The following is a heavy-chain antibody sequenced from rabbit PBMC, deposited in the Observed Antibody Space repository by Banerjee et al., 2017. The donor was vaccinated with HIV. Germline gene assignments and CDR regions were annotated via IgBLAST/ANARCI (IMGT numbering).Heavy chain of an antibody. D-gene: IGHD6-1*01. CDR1: GFDFSSYY. Sequence: QLKETGGGLVQPGGSLTLSCKASGFDFSSYYMSWVRQAPGKGLEWIGIIYAGKGSTDYASWVNGRFTISSDNAQNTVDLQMNSLTAADTATYFCARFGAGYAGYGYANLWGPGTLVTVS. J-gene: IGHJ4*01. CDR3: ARFGAGYAGYGYANL. CDR2: IYAGKGST. V-gene: IGHV1S7*01.